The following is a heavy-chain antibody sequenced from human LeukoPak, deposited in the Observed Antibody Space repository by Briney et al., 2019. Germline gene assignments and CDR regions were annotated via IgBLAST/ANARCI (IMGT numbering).Heavy chain of an antibody. D-gene: IGHD2-8*01. CDR1: GFTFSGNW. CDR2: LNGDGSDT. Sequence: GGSLRLSCAASGFTFSGNWMHWVRQVPGKGLVWVSRLNGDGSDTTYVDSVKGRFTISRDNARNTLYLHMNSLRVEDTAVYYCARRKVYEFGEGYNYGMDVWGQGTTVTVSS. J-gene: IGHJ6*02. V-gene: IGHV3-74*03. CDR3: ARRKVYEFGEGYNYGMDV.